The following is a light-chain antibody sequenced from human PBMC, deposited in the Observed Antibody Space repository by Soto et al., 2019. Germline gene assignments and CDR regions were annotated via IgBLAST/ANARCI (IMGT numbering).Light chain of an antibody. J-gene: IGKJ1*01. Sequence: EFVFTHSPATLSLSPGERATLSFMASQSVSSYLAWYQQKPGQAPRLLIYGASSRATGIPDRFSGSGSGTDFTLSVSRLEPEDFAVYFCQQYGSSPAKFGQGTKVDIK. CDR3: QQYGSSPAK. CDR1: QSVSSY. V-gene: IGKV3-20*01. CDR2: GAS.